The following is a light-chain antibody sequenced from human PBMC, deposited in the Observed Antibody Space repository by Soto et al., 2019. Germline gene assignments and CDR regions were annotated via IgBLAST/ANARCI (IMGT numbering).Light chain of an antibody. Sequence: DIQMTQSPSTLSGSVGDRVTITCRASQTISSCLVWYQQKPGKAPKLLIYKASTLKSGVQSRCSGSGSGKESTLTSSSLQPDDFATYYCQHYNSYSDAFGQGTKVELK. CDR2: KAS. CDR1: QTISSC. V-gene: IGKV1-5*03. J-gene: IGKJ1*01. CDR3: QHYNSYSDA.